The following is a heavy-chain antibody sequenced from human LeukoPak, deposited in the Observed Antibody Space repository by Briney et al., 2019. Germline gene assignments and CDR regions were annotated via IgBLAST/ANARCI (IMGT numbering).Heavy chain of an antibody. CDR1: GGTFSSYT. D-gene: IGHD5-18*01. J-gene: IGHJ6*02. CDR2: IIPILGIA. Sequence: SVKVSCKASGGTFSSYTISWVRQAPGQGLEWMGRIIPILGIANYAQKFQGRVTITADNSTSTAYMELSSLRSEDTAVYYCARRDSSDYYYYGMDVWGQGTTVTVSS. CDR3: ARRDSSDYYYYGMDV. V-gene: IGHV1-69*02.